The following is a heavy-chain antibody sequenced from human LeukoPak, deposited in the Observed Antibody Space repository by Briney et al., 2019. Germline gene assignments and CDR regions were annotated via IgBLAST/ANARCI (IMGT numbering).Heavy chain of an antibody. Sequence: ASVTVSCEASGYTFTGYYMHWVRQAPGQGLEWMGWINPNSGGTNYAQKFQGRVTMTRDTSISTAYMELSRLRSDDTAVYYCAREELLWFGELLSKAYIWFDPWGQGTMVTVSS. V-gene: IGHV1-2*02. D-gene: IGHD3-10*01. J-gene: IGHJ5*02. CDR2: INPNSGGT. CDR1: GYTFTGYY. CDR3: AREELLWFGELLSKAYIWFDP.